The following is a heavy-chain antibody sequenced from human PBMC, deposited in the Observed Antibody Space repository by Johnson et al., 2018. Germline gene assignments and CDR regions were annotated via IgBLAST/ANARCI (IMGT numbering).Heavy chain of an antibody. Sequence: VQLVQSGGDLVQPGRSLRLSCTASEFTFGDYTASWFRQAPGTGLEWVSFIRSETFCGATDYAAFVKGRFTISRDDSKNSAYLQMNSLKTEDTAMYYCARGRNWGDAFDMWGQGTMVTVSS. CDR3: ARGRNWGDAFDM. CDR2: IRSETFCGAT. CDR1: EFTFGDYT. D-gene: IGHD7-27*01. J-gene: IGHJ3*02. V-gene: IGHV3-49*03.